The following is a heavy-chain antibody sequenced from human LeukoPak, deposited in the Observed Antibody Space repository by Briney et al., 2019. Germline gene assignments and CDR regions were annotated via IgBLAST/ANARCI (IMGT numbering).Heavy chain of an antibody. CDR1: GFTFSSYG. D-gene: IGHD1-26*01. J-gene: IGHJ5*02. CDR3: AKDLSYANWFDP. CDR2: ISYDGSNK. V-gene: IGHV3-30*18. Sequence: GRSLRLSCAASGFTFSSYGMHWVRQAPGKGLEWVAVISYDGSNKYYADSVKGRFTISRVNSKNTLYLQMNSLRAEDTAVYYCAKDLSYANWFDPWGQGTLVTVSS.